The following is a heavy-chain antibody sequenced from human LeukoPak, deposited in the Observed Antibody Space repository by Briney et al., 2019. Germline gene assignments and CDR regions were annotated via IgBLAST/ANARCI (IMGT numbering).Heavy chain of an antibody. Sequence: QAGGSLRLSCAASGFTFSSSGMHWVRQTPGKGLEWVAFIRYDGRIKYYADSVKGRFTISRDNAKNSLYLQMNSLRAEDTAVYYCAKGILQYGSGSYYNDYWGQGTLVTVSS. CDR2: IRYDGRIK. CDR1: GFTFSSSG. CDR3: AKGILQYGSGSYYNDY. D-gene: IGHD3-10*01. J-gene: IGHJ4*02. V-gene: IGHV3-30*02.